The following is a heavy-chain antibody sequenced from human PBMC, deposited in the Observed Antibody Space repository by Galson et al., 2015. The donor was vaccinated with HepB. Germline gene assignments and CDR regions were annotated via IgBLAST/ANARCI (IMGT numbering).Heavy chain of an antibody. V-gene: IGHV4-59*08. CDR1: GGSISSYY. J-gene: IGHJ4*02. Sequence: QVQLQESGPGLVKPSETLSLTCTVSGGSISSYYWSWIRQPPGKGLEWIGYIYYSGSTNYNPSLKSRVTISVDTSKNQFSLKLSSVTAADTAVYYCARHIVEYFDYWGQGTLVTVSS. CDR2: IYYSGST. D-gene: IGHD1-26*01. CDR3: ARHIVEYFDY.